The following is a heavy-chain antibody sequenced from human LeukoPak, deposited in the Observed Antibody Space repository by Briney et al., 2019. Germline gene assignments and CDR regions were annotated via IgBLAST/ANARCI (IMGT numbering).Heavy chain of an antibody. CDR3: ARGGGLDV. CDR2: INHNGNVN. V-gene: IGHV3-7*03. Sequence: GSLSLSCAASGFTFSSYWMNWARQAPGKGLEWVASINHNGNVNYYVDSVKGRFTISRDNAKNSLYLQMSNLRAEDTAVYFCARGGGLDVWGQGATVTVSS. D-gene: IGHD3-16*01. CDR1: GFTFSSYW. J-gene: IGHJ6*02.